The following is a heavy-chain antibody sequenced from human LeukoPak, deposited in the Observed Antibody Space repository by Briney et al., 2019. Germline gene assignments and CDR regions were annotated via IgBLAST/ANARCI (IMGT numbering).Heavy chain of an antibody. CDR3: ASHQGIWFEGAFDI. Sequence: GGSLRLSCAASGFIFSDYYMSWIRQAPGKELEWVSYISSSGSTIYYADSVKGRFTISRDNAKNSLYLQMNSLRAEDTAVYYCASHQGIWFEGAFDIWGQGTMVTVSS. CDR2: ISSSGSTI. V-gene: IGHV3-11*01. CDR1: GFIFSDYY. J-gene: IGHJ3*02. D-gene: IGHD3-10*01.